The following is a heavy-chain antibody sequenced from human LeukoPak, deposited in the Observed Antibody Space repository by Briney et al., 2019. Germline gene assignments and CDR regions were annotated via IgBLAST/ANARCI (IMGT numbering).Heavy chain of an antibody. Sequence: ASVKVSSKVSGYTLTELSMHWVRQAPGKGLEWMGGFDPEDGETIYAQKFQGRVTMTEDTSTDTAYMELSSLRSEDTAVYYCATGVRGVIILGAFDIWGQGTMVTVSS. CDR1: GYTLTELS. CDR2: FDPEDGET. D-gene: IGHD3-10*01. CDR3: ATGVRGVIILGAFDI. V-gene: IGHV1-24*01. J-gene: IGHJ3*02.